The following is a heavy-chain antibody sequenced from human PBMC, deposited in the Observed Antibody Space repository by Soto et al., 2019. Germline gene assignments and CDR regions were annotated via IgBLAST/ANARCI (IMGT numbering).Heavy chain of an antibody. CDR1: GYMFRSYG. CDR3: ARDGGYGAGSYLDY. Sequence: QGQLVQSGAAVKRPGASVKVSCKASGYMFRSYGISCVRQAPGEGFEWMGWISAFNGNTNYPQNLQGRVTMTTDTSTSTAYMELRTLRSDDSAIYYCARDGGYGAGSYLDYWGQGTEVTVSS. J-gene: IGHJ4*02. D-gene: IGHD3-10*01. CDR2: ISAFNGNT. V-gene: IGHV1-18*01.